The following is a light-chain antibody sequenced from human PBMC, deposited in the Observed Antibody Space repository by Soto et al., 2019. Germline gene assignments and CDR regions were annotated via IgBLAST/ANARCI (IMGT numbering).Light chain of an antibody. J-gene: IGKJ5*01. CDR3: QKYNSAPSIT. Sequence: DIQMTQSPSSLSASVGDRVTITCRASQGISNYLAWYQQKPGKVPKLLIYAASTLQSGVPSRFSGSGSGTDFTLTISSLQPEDGATYYCQKYNSAPSITFGQGTRREIK. V-gene: IGKV1-27*01. CDR1: QGISNY. CDR2: AAS.